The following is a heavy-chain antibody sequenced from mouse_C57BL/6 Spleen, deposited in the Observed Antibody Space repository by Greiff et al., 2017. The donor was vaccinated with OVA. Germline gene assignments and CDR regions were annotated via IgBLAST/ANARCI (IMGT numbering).Heavy chain of an antibody. J-gene: IGHJ2*01. Sequence: VQLQQSGPELVKPGASVKISCKASGYTFTDYYMNWVKQSHGQSLEWIGDINPNNGGTSYNQKFKGKATLTVDTSSSTAYMELSSLTSEDSAVYYCATSVGSSYPYFDYWGQGTTLTVSS. CDR1: GYTFTDYY. CDR3: ATSVGSSYPYFDY. CDR2: INPNNGGT. V-gene: IGHV1-26*01. D-gene: IGHD1-1*01.